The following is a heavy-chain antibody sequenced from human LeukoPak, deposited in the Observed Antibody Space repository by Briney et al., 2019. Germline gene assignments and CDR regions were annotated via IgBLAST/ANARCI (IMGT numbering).Heavy chain of an antibody. Sequence: QPGGSLRLSCAASGFIFSHYGMHWVRQAPGKGLEWVAVIWSDGSNRFYAGSVKGRFTISRDNSQNTVFLQMNSLRVEGTAMYYCARDAQRGFDYSNSLEYWGHGTLVTVSS. J-gene: IGHJ4*01. CDR1: GFIFSHYG. D-gene: IGHD4-11*01. CDR2: IWSDGSNR. V-gene: IGHV3-33*01. CDR3: ARDAQRGFDYSNSLEY.